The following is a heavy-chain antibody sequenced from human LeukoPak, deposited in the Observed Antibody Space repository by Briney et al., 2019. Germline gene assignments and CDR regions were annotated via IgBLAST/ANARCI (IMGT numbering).Heavy chain of an antibody. J-gene: IGHJ4*02. CDR3: AKDVRSDYFDY. CDR2: ISSSSSYI. CDR1: GFTFSSYS. V-gene: IGHV3-21*01. Sequence: NSGGSLRLSCAASGFTFSSYSMNWVRQAPGKGLEWVSSISSSSSYIYYADSVKGRFTISRDNANNSLYLQMDSLRAEDTAVYYCAKDVRSDYFDYWGQGTLVTVSS.